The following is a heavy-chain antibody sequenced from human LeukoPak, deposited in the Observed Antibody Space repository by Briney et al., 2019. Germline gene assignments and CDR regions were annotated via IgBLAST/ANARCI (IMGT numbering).Heavy chain of an antibody. D-gene: IGHD3-22*01. CDR1: GFTFSSYA. CDR3: AKDYYDSSGYFQH. CDR2: ISWNSGSI. J-gene: IGHJ1*01. Sequence: GGSLRLSCAASGFTFSSYAMHWVRQAPGKGLEWVSGISWNSGSIGYADSVKGRFTISRDNAKNSLYLQMNSLRAEDTALYYCAKDYYDSSGYFQHWGQGTLVTVSS. V-gene: IGHV3-9*01.